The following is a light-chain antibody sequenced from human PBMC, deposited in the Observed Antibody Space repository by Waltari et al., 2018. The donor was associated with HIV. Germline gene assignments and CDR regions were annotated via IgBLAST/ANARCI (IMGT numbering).Light chain of an antibody. Sequence: DIQVTQSPSSLSAYTGDTVIITCRASQHIKNDLNWDHHKAGSSPRRLIYSASGLQSGVPSRFTGSGSGIEFNFTISGLQSEDSATYYCQQSHAPPLTFGGGTKVEIK. V-gene: IGKV1-39*01. CDR3: QQSHAPPLT. J-gene: IGKJ4*01. CDR1: QHIKND. CDR2: SAS.